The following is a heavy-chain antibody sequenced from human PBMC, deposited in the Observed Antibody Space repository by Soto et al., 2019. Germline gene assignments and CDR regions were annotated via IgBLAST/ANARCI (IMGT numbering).Heavy chain of an antibody. CDR3: ARDGGDYIFDY. Sequence: PSETLSLTCAVYGGSFSGYYWSWIRQPPGKGLEWIGEINHSGSTNYNPSLKSRVTISVDTSKNQFSLKLSSVTAADTAVYYCARDGGDYIFDYWGQGTLVTVSS. J-gene: IGHJ4*02. V-gene: IGHV4-34*01. CDR2: INHSGST. CDR1: GGSFSGYY. D-gene: IGHD4-17*01.